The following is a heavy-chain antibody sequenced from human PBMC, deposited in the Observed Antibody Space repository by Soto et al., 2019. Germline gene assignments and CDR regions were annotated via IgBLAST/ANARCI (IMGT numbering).Heavy chain of an antibody. D-gene: IGHD1-26*01. CDR3: GRDVGGSFYYYCYGMDV. CDR1: GFTFSSYW. V-gene: IGHV3-7*01. CDR2: IKQDGSEK. Sequence: GGSLRLSCAASGFTFSSYWMSWVRQAPGKGLEWVANIKQDGSEKYYVDSVKGRFTISRDNAKNSLYLQMNSLRAEDTAVYYCGRDVGGSFYYYCYGMDVWGQGTTVTVSS. J-gene: IGHJ6*02.